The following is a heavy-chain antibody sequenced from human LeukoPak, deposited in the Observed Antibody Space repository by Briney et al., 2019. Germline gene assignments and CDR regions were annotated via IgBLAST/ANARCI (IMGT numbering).Heavy chain of an antibody. CDR1: GYSFTSYW. D-gene: IGHD3-22*01. V-gene: IGHV5-51*01. CDR2: IYPGDSDT. CDR3: ARQGDSSGYYYWFDP. Sequence: GESLQISCKGSGYSFTSYWIGWVRPMPGKGLERMGIIYPGDSDTRYSPSFQGQVTISADKSVSTAYLQWSSLKASDTAMYYCARQGDSSGYYYWFDPWGQGTLVTVSS. J-gene: IGHJ5*02.